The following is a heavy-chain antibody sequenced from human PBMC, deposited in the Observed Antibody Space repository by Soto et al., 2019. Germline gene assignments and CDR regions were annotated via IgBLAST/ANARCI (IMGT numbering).Heavy chain of an antibody. CDR1: GFSFSGSA. Sequence: EVQLVESGGGLVQPGGSLKLSCAASGFSFSGSAMHWVRQASGKGLEWVGRVRSKANSYATAYAASVQGRFTISRDDSKNTASLQMNSLKTEDTAVYYCTRHLADYWGQGTLVTVSS. CDR3: TRHLADY. CDR2: VRSKANSYAT. V-gene: IGHV3-73*01. J-gene: IGHJ4*02.